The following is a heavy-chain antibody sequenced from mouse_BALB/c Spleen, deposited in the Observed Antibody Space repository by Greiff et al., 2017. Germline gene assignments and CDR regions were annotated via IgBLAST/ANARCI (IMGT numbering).Heavy chain of an antibody. CDR3: AGGAIYYGSPGYLDD. CDR2: IDPYNGGT. D-gene: IGHD2-1*01. V-gene: IGHV1S135*01. Sequence: VQLKESGPELVKPGASVKVSCKASGYAFTSYDMYWVKQSHGKSLEWIGYIDPYNGGTSYNQKFKGKATLTVDKSSNTANKHLNSLTTEDSAVYYCAGGAIYYGSPGYLDDWGEGTTVTVSS. CDR1: GYAFTSYD. J-gene: IGHJ1*01.